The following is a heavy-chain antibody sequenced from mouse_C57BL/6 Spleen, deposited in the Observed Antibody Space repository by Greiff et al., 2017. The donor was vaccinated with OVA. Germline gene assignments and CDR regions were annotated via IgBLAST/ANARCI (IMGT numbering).Heavy chain of an antibody. Sequence: VQLKESGPELVKPGASVKLSCQASGYSFTDYNMHWVKQSNGKSLEWIGVINPNYGTPSSHQKFNGNSTLTVDQSSRTAYLPLYSLTSADAYVYYCARDSLESFDYWGQGTTLTVSS. CDR1: GYSFTDYN. V-gene: IGHV1-39*01. J-gene: IGHJ2*01. CDR2: INPNYGTP. CDR3: ARDSLESFDY.